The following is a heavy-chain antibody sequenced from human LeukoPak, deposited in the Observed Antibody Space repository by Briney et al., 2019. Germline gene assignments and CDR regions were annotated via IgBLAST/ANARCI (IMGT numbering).Heavy chain of an antibody. V-gene: IGHV1-24*01. CDR1: GYTLTELS. CDR2: FDPEDGET. CDR3: ATDGRTDYCSSTSCLDY. J-gene: IGHJ4*02. D-gene: IGHD2-2*01. Sequence: ASVKVSCKVSGYTLTELSMHWVRQAPGKGLEWMGGFDPEDGETIYAQKFQGRVTMTEDTSTDTAYMELSSLRSEDTAVYYCATDGRTDYCSSTSCLDYGGQGTLVTVSS.